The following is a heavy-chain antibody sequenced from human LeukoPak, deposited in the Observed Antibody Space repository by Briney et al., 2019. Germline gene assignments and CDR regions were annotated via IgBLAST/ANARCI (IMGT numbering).Heavy chain of an antibody. J-gene: IGHJ5*02. CDR2: IKEDGSVK. CDR1: GFTFNIFW. Sequence: GGSLRLSCAASGFTFNIFWMSWVRQAPGKGLEWVANIKEDGSVKYYVDSVKGRFTISRDNDKNSLYLQMNRLRAEDTAVHYCARAPAGSGSWFDPWGQGTLVTVSS. V-gene: IGHV3-7*04. D-gene: IGHD3-10*01. CDR3: ARAPAGSGSWFDP.